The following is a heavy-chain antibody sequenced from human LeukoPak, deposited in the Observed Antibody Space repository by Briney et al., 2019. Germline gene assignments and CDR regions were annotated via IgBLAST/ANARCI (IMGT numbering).Heavy chain of an antibody. CDR3: ARDHISAAGRGVFDY. J-gene: IGHJ4*02. CDR1: GFTFGIYG. D-gene: IGHD6-13*01. CDR2: IRFDGNEK. Sequence: GGSLRLSCSATGFTFGIYGMHWVRQAPGKGLEWVAFIRFDGNEKYYTDSVKGRFTISRDSSKNTLYLQMNSLRAEDTAVYYCARDHISAAGRGVFDYWGQGTLVTVSS. V-gene: IGHV3-30*02.